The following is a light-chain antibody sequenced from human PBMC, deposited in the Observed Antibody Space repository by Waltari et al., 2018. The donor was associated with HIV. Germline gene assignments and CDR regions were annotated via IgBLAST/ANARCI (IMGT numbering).Light chain of an antibody. CDR1: QTVTSSY. J-gene: IGKJ5*01. V-gene: IGKV3-20*01. Sequence: ESVLTQSPGTLSLSPGERATLACRASQTVTSSYLAWYQLKPGQAPRLLISGASSRASGIPDRFSGSGSGTDFTLTISRLEPEDFAVYYCQQYGTSRVTFGQGTRLEIK. CDR2: GAS. CDR3: QQYGTSRVT.